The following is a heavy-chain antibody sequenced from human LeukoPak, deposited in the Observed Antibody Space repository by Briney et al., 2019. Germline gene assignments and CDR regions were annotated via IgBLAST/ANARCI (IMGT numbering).Heavy chain of an antibody. J-gene: IGHJ4*02. D-gene: IGHD5-18*01. V-gene: IGHV3-49*04. CDR2: IRSKAYGGTT. Sequence: PGGSLRLSCTASGFTFGDYAMSWVRQAPGKGLEWVGFIRSKAYGGTTEYAASVKGRLTISRDDSKSIAYLQMNSLKTEDTAVYYCTRESGGYSYGFYYFDYWGQGTLVTVSS. CDR3: TRESGGYSYGFYYFDY. CDR1: GFTFGDYA.